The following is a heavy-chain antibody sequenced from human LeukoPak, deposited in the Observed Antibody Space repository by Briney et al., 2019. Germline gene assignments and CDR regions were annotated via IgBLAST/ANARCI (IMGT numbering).Heavy chain of an antibody. CDR2: TYYKSKWYN. Sequence: SQTLSLTCAISGDSVSTSSAAWNWIRQSPSRGLEWLGRTYYKSKWYNDYAVSVKSRISINADTSKNQFSLHLSSVTSEDTAVYYCVRARAAIAAAGSHFDYWDQGTLVTVSS. CDR3: VRARAAIAAAGSHFDY. J-gene: IGHJ4*02. CDR1: GDSVSTSSAA. V-gene: IGHV6-1*01. D-gene: IGHD6-13*01.